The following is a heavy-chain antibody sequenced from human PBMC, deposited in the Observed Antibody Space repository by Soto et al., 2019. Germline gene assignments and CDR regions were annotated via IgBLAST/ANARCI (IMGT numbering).Heavy chain of an antibody. CDR2: ISSSGSTI. Sequence: GGSLRLSCAASGFTFSDYYMSWIRQAPGKGLEWVSYISSSGSTIYYADSVKGRFTISRDNAKNSLYLQMNSLRAEDTAVYYCARSRDNYYDSSGYLDYWRQGTLVTVSS. J-gene: IGHJ4*02. V-gene: IGHV3-11*01. D-gene: IGHD3-22*01. CDR1: GFTFSDYY. CDR3: ARSRDNYYDSSGYLDY.